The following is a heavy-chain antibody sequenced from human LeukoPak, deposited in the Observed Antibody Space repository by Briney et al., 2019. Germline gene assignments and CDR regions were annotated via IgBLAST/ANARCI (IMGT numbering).Heavy chain of an antibody. J-gene: IGHJ4*02. CDR1: GGSISSGGYY. D-gene: IGHD1-1*01. CDR2: IYYSGST. V-gene: IGHV4-31*03. CDR3: ARVHWNVRSFDY. Sequence: PSETLSLTCTVSGGSISSGGYYWSWVRQHPGKGLEWIGNIYYSGSTYYNPSLKSRVTISVDTSKNQFSPKVSSVTAADTAVYYCARVHWNVRSFDYWGQGTLVTVSS.